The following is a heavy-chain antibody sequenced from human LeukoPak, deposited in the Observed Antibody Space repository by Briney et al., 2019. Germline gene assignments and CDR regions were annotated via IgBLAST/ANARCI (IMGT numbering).Heavy chain of an antibody. CDR1: GGTFSSYA. Sequence: GSSVKVSFKSSGGTFSSYAISWVRQAHGQGLEWMGGIIPIFGTANYAQKFQGRVTITTDESTSTAYMELSSLRSEDTAVYYCARGSGSYSYYFDYWGQGTLVTVSS. CDR3: ARGSGSYSYYFDY. CDR2: IIPIFGTA. D-gene: IGHD1-26*01. V-gene: IGHV1-69*05. J-gene: IGHJ4*02.